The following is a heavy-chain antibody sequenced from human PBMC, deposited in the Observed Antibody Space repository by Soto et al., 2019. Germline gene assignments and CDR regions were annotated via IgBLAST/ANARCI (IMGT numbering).Heavy chain of an antibody. CDR2: IDPSDSYT. CDR3: TTVSNPYYYYGMDV. Sequence: PGESLKISCKGSGYSFTSYWISWVRQMPGKGLEWMGRIDPSDSYTNYSPSFQGHVTISADKSISTAYLQMNSLKTEDTAVYYCTTVSNPYYYYGMDVWGQRTTVTVSS. D-gene: IGHD4-4*01. J-gene: IGHJ6*02. CDR1: GYSFTSYW. V-gene: IGHV5-10-1*01.